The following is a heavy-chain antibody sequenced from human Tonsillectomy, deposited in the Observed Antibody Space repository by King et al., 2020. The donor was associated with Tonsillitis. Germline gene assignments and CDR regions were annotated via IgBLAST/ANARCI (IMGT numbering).Heavy chain of an antibody. CDR2: TYYRSKWFN. D-gene: IGHD6-19*01. Sequence: VQLPQSGPGLVKPSQTLSLTCAISGDSVSSNSAAWSWIRQSPSRGLEWLGRTYYRSKWFNEYAVSMKSRISINSDTSKIQFSLQVNSVTPEDTAIYFCTRGKGAVAGLFDYWAQGTLVTVSS. CDR1: GDSVSSNSAA. CDR3: TRGKGAVAGLFDY. J-gene: IGHJ4*02. V-gene: IGHV6-1*01.